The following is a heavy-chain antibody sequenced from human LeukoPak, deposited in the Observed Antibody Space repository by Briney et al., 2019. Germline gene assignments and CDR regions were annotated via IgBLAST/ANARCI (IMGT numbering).Heavy chain of an antibody. Sequence: SQTLSLTCTVSGGSISSGGYYWSWIRQHPGKGLEWIGYIYYSGSTYYNPSLKSRVTISVDTSKNQFSLKLSSVTAADTAVYYCARDSLGPRPGIAAAGTASFDYWGQGTLVTVSS. CDR1: GGSISSGGYY. V-gene: IGHV4-31*03. D-gene: IGHD6-13*01. J-gene: IGHJ4*02. CDR2: IYYSGST. CDR3: ARDSLGPRPGIAAAGTASFDY.